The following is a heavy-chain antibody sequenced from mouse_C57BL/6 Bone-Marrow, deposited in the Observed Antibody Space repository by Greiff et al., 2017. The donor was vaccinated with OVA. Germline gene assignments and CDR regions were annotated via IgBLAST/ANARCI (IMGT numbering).Heavy chain of an antibody. CDR2: IDLEDGET. CDR1: GFNIKDYY. V-gene: IGHV14-2*01. Sequence: EVQLQQSGAELVKPGASVKLSCTASGFNIKDYYMHWVKQRTEQGLEWIGRIDLEDGETKYAPKFQGKATITADTSSNTAYLQLSSLTSEDTAVYYCARSYGYDEYYFDYWGQGTTLTVSS. J-gene: IGHJ2*01. CDR3: ARSYGYDEYYFDY. D-gene: IGHD2-2*01.